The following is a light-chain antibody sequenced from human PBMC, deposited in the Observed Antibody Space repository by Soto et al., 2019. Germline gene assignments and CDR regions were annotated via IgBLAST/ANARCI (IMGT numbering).Light chain of an antibody. Sequence: IQMTQSPSSLSASVGDRVTVTCRASQSINIYLNWYQQKPGKAPTLLIYAASNLQSGVPSRFSGGGSRTDFTLTIISLQADDFATYYCQQRYRSPYTFGQGTQLEIK. J-gene: IGKJ2*01. CDR2: AAS. CDR3: QQRYRSPYT. CDR1: QSINIY. V-gene: IGKV1-39*01.